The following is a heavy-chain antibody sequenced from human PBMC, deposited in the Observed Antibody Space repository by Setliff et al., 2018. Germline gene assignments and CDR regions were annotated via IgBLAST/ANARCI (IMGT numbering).Heavy chain of an antibody. CDR2: VNHSGST. CDR1: GGSFSGYY. V-gene: IGHV4-34*01. D-gene: IGHD3-3*01. CDR3: ARRYNFWSGYFDY. Sequence: PSETLSLTCAVYGGSFSGYYWSWIRQPPGKGLEWIGEVNHSGSTNYNPSLKSRVTISVATSKNQFSLKLSSVTAADTAVYYCARRYNFWSGYFDYWGQGTLVTVSS. J-gene: IGHJ4*02.